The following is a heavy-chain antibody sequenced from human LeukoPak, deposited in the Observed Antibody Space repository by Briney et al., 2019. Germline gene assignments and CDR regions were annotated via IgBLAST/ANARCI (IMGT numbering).Heavy chain of an antibody. CDR1: GFTFSNAW. D-gene: IGHD2-21*01. Sequence: GGSLRLSCAASGFTFSNAWMSWVRQAPGKGLEWVGRIKSKTDGGTTDYAAPVKDRITISRDDSKNMLYLQLDSLKTEDTAVYFCITAAYHWGQGTLVTVSS. CDR2: IKSKTDGGTT. V-gene: IGHV3-15*01. J-gene: IGHJ4*02. CDR3: ITAAYH.